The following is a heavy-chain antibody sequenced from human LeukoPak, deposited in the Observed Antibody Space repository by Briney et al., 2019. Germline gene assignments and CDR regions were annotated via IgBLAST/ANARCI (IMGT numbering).Heavy chain of an antibody. CDR1: GFTFSSYA. CDR2: ISYDGSNK. Sequence: PGGSLRLSCAASGFTFSSYAMHWVRQAPGKGLEWVAVISYDGSNKYYADSVKGRFTISRDNSKNTLYLQMNSLRAEDTAVYYCAKEETWIQLWFGVKSYDYWGQGTLVTVSS. V-gene: IGHV3-30*04. CDR3: AKEETWIQLWFGVKSYDY. D-gene: IGHD5-18*01. J-gene: IGHJ4*02.